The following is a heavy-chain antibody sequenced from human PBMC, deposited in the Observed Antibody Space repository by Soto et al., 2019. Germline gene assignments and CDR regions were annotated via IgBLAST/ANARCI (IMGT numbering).Heavy chain of an antibody. Sequence: QVQLVQSGAEVKKPGSSVKVSCKASGGTFSSYAISWVRQAPGQGLEWMGGIIPIFATANYAQKFQGRVTITADKSTSTAYMELSSLRSEDSAVHYCARDQQLVAGWFDPWGQGTLVTVSS. D-gene: IGHD6-6*01. CDR2: IIPIFATA. CDR1: GGTFSSYA. V-gene: IGHV1-69*06. J-gene: IGHJ5*02. CDR3: ARDQQLVAGWFDP.